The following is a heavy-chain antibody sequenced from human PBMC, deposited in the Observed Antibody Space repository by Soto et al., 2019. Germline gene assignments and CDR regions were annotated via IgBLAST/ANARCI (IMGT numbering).Heavy chain of an antibody. Sequence: QVQLVQSGAEVKKPGASVKVSCKASGYTFTSYGISWVRPAPGQGREWMGWISSYNGHTNYAQKLQGRVTMTTGTSTSTAYMELRSLRYDDTAVYYCARPGRRRSVPDYSYYGMDVWGQGTTVTVSS. V-gene: IGHV1-18*01. CDR2: ISSYNGHT. CDR1: GYTFTSYG. CDR3: ARPGRRRSVPDYSYYGMDV. J-gene: IGHJ6*02.